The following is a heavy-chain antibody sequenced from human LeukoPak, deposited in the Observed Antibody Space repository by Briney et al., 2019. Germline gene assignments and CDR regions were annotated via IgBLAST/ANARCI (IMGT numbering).Heavy chain of an antibody. V-gene: IGHV3-23*01. J-gene: IGHJ4*02. D-gene: IGHD3-3*01. CDR3: AVTYYDFWSGYPDY. CDR2: ISGSGGST. Sequence: GGSLRLSCAASGFTFSSYAMSWVRQAPEKGLEWVSAISGSGGSTYYADSVKGRFTISRDNSKNTLYLQMNSLRAEDTAVYYCAVTYYDFWSGYPDYWGQGTLVTVSS. CDR1: GFTFSSYA.